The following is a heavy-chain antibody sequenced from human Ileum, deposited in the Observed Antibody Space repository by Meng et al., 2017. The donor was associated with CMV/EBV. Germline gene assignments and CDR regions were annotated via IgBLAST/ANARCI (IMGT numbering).Heavy chain of an antibody. D-gene: IGHD3-10*01. Sequence: ASVMVFCKAAGFIFTAYYLYWLRQAPGQGLEWMGWTLPKSGVTHIAPKFQGRVTMSSDTSINTAHTKLIPLRTDDTAVYYCARDKGRGFSFPGYWGQGTLVTVSS. J-gene: IGHJ4*02. V-gene: IGHV1-2*02. CDR2: TLPKSGVT. CDR3: ARDKGRGFSFPGY. CDR1: GFIFTAYY.